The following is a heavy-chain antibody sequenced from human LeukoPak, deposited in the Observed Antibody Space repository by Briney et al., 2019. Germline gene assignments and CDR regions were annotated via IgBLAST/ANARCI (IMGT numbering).Heavy chain of an antibody. Sequence: GGSLTLSCPASGFTFSTYSMNWVRQAPGKGLEWVSSISGSSAYIYSADSVKGRFTISRDNANNALYLQMNNLRAEDTAVYYCARDQKSGSGRHFDYWGQGTLVTVSS. J-gene: IGHJ4*02. D-gene: IGHD1-14*01. CDR2: ISGSSAYI. CDR3: ARDQKSGSGRHFDY. CDR1: GFTFSTYS. V-gene: IGHV3-21*01.